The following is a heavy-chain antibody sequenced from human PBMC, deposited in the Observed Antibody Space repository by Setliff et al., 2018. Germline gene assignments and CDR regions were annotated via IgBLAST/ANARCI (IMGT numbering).Heavy chain of an antibody. CDR3: ARVGYFDFWRGYGVGAFDL. J-gene: IGHJ3*01. V-gene: IGHV4-39*01. CDR1: GVSVSNVNYY. D-gene: IGHD3-3*01. Sequence: PSETLSLTCIVSGVSVSNVNYYWGWIRQPPGKGLDWIGSIYYSGNTYYNPSFKSRVTISIEKSKNQFSLKLTSVTAADTALYYCARVGYFDFWRGYGVGAFDLWGHGTMVTVSS. CDR2: IYYSGNT.